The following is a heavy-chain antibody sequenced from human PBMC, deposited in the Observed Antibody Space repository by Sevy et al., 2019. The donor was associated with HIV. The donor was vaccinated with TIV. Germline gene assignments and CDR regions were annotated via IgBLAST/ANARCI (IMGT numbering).Heavy chain of an antibody. CDR1: GGSFSGYY. CDR2: INHSGST. CDR3: ASESVSYGDYVRNWFDP. D-gene: IGHD4-17*01. Sequence: SETLSLTCAVYGGSFSGYYWSWIRQPPGKGLEWIGEINHSGSTNYNPSRKSGVTITVDTSKNQFSLKLSSVTAADTAVYYCASESVSYGDYVRNWFDPWGQGTLVTVSS. J-gene: IGHJ5*02. V-gene: IGHV4-34*01.